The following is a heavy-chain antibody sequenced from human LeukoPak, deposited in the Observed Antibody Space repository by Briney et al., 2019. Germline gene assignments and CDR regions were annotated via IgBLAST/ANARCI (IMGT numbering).Heavy chain of an antibody. CDR2: ISGSGGST. D-gene: IGHD6-19*01. V-gene: IGHV3-23*01. CDR1: GFTFSSYA. CDR3: AKGRAGTTYRPFDY. Sequence: GGSLRLSCAASGFTFSSYAMSWVRQAPGKGLEWVSAISGSGGSTYYADSVKGRFTISRDNAKNSLYLQMNSLRAEDTALYYCAKGRAGTTYRPFDYWGQGTLVTVSS. J-gene: IGHJ4*02.